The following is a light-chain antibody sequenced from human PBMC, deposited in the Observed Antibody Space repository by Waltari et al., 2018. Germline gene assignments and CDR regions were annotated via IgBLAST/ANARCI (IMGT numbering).Light chain of an antibody. V-gene: IGKV1-17*01. J-gene: IGKJ2*03. CDR1: QGISTY. Sequence: DIQMTPSPPSLSASAGDRVTITCRASQGISTYLNWYQQKPGKAPKRLIYAASSLESGVPSRFSGSGSGTDFTLTISSLQPEDFATYYCLQYNSNPHSFGQGTKVEIK. CDR3: LQYNSNPHS. CDR2: AAS.